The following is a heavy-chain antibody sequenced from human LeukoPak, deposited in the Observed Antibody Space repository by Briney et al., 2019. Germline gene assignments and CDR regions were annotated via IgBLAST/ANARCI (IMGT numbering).Heavy chain of an antibody. CDR3: ARASDPWLQLA. J-gene: IGHJ5*02. V-gene: IGHV3-7*05. Sequence: GGSLRLSCAASGFTFRNYWMIWVRQAPGKGLEWVGNIKQDGSEKRYADSVRGRFSISRDNAQTSLYLQMNSLRAEDTAVYCCARASDPWLQLAWGQGTLVTVSS. CDR1: GFTFRNYW. D-gene: IGHD5-24*01. CDR2: IKQDGSEK.